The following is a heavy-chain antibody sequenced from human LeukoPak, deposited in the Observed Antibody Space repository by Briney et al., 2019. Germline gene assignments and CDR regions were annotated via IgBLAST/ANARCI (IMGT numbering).Heavy chain of an antibody. V-gene: IGHV3-7*05. CDR1: GFAFSSSW. J-gene: IGHJ4*02. D-gene: IGHD5-12*01. Sequence: GGSLRLSCAASGFAFSSSWMARGRQAPGKGLEWVANMNPDGSTKNYVDSVRGRFTISRDNAKNSLYLQMNNLRADDTAVYYCARDRGYTVFYYWGQGTLVTVSS. CDR3: ARDRGYTVFYY. CDR2: MNPDGSTK.